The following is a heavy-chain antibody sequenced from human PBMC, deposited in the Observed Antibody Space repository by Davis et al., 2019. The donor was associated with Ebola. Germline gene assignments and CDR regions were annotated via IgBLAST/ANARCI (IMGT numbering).Heavy chain of an antibody. CDR2: IYYSGST. CDR1: GGSFSGYY. V-gene: IGHV4-34*01. CDR3: ARALGYCRFDP. J-gene: IGHJ5*02. Sequence: MPGGSLRLSCAVYGGSFSGYYWSWIRQPPGKGLEWIGYIYYSGSTNYNPSLKSRVTISVDTSKNQFSLKLSSVTAADTAVYYCARALGYCRFDPWGQGTLVTVSS. D-gene: IGHD2-15*01.